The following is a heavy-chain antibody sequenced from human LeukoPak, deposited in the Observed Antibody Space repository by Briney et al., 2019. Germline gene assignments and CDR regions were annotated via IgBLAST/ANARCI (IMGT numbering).Heavy chain of an antibody. CDR1: GGSISSYY. CDR3: ARALGIGSFFDY. V-gene: IGHV4-59*01. Sequence: SETLSLTCTVSGGSISSYYWSWIRQPPGKGLEWIGYIYYSGSTNYNPSLKSRVTISVDTSKNQFSLKLSSVTAADTAVYYCARALGIGSFFDYWGQGTLVTVSS. CDR2: IYYSGST. D-gene: IGHD7-27*01. J-gene: IGHJ4*02.